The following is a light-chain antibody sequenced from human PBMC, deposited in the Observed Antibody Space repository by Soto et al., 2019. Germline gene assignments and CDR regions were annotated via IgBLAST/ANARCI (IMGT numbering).Light chain of an antibody. Sequence: IPLTQSPSSLSASVGDRVTITCRASQGISSYLAWYQQKPGKAPKLLIYAASTLQSGVPSRFSGSGSGRDFTLTISSLQPEDFATYYCQQLNSYPLFGQGTKLEIK. CDR1: QGISSY. J-gene: IGKJ2*01. CDR3: QQLNSYPL. CDR2: AAS. V-gene: IGKV1-9*01.